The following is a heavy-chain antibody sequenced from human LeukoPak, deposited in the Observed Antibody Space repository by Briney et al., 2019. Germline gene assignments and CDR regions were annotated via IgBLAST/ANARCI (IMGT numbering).Heavy chain of an antibody. CDR1: GFTFSTYG. V-gene: IGHV3-30*02. J-gene: IGHJ4*02. CDR3: AKDMATYYYDSSDGYYFDY. CDR2: IWYDGSNK. Sequence: GGSLRLSCEASGFTFSTYGMHWVRQAPGKGLEWVAVIWYDGSNKNYADSVKGRFTISRDNSKNTLYLQMNSLRAEDTAVYYCAKDMATYYYDSSDGYYFDYWGQGTLVTVSS. D-gene: IGHD3-22*01.